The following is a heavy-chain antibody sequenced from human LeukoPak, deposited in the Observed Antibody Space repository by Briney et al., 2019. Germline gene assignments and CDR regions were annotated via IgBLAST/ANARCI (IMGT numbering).Heavy chain of an antibody. CDR3: ARGDGYGMDY. Sequence: GGSLRLSCAASGFTFSSYWMHWVRQAPGKGLVWVSSIKSDGSATSHADSVKGRFTISRDNAKNTLYLQMNSLRAEDMAVYYCARGDGYGMDYWGQGTRVTASS. V-gene: IGHV3-74*01. CDR2: IKSDGSAT. D-gene: IGHD5-24*01. J-gene: IGHJ4*02. CDR1: GFTFSSYW.